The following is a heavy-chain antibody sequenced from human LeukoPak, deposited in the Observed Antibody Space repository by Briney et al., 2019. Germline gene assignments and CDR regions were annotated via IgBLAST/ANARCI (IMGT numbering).Heavy chain of an antibody. J-gene: IGHJ5*02. Sequence: GGSLRLSCAASGFTFSSYSMNWVRQAPGKGLEWVSSISSTGSSIYYADSVKGRFTISRDNAKNSLYLQMSSLRVEDTAVYYCARDDVAWNDVHWFDPWGQGTLVTVSS. CDR1: GFTFSSYS. CDR3: ARDDVAWNDVHWFDP. V-gene: IGHV3-21*01. CDR2: ISSTGSSI. D-gene: IGHD1-1*01.